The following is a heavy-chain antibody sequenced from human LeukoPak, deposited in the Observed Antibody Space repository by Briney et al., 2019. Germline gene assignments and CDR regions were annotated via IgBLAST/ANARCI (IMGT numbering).Heavy chain of an antibody. CDR2: IIPNLGTT. Sequence: SVKVSCKASGGTFSRYAITWVRQAPGQGLEWMGRIIPNLGTTYYAQKFQGRITITTDESSSTAYMELSSLRSEDTAVYYCAREGCSSAACYGIDLDYWGQGTLVTVS. CDR3: AREGCSSAACYGIDLDY. J-gene: IGHJ4*02. V-gene: IGHV1-69*11. D-gene: IGHD2-2*01. CDR1: GGTFSRYA.